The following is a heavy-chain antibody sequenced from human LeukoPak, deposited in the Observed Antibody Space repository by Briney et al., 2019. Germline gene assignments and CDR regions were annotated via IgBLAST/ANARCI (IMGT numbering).Heavy chain of an antibody. CDR1: GFTFSSYG. CDR2: TRYDGSNK. J-gene: IGHJ4*02. D-gene: IGHD5-12*01. Sequence: GGSLRLSCAASGFTFSSYGMYWVRQAPGKGLEWVAFTRYDGSNKYYADSVKGRFTISRDNSKNTLYLKMNSLRAEDTAVYYCAKLGMVVATIGLDYWGQGTLVTVSS. V-gene: IGHV3-30*02. CDR3: AKLGMVVATIGLDY.